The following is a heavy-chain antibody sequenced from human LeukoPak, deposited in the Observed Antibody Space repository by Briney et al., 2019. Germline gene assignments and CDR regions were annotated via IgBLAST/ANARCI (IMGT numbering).Heavy chain of an antibody. Sequence: GGSLRLSCAASGFTFSSYWVTWVRQAPGKGLEWLANIKQDGSEKYYVDSVKGRFTISRDNAKNSLYLQMNSLRAEDTAVYYCAREGIAAGCDYWGQGTLVTVSS. CDR3: AREGIAAGCDY. CDR2: IKQDGSEK. CDR1: GFTFSSYW. D-gene: IGHD6-13*01. J-gene: IGHJ4*02. V-gene: IGHV3-7*01.